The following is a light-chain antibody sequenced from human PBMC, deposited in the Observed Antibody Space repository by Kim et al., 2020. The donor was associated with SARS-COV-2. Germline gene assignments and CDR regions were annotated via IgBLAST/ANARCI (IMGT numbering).Light chain of an antibody. V-gene: IGLV3-1*01. CDR1: KLGDKY. CDR2: QDI. J-gene: IGLJ2*01. Sequence: SYDLTQPPSVSVSPGQTASITCSGDKLGDKYVCWYQQKPGQSPVVVIYQDIKRPSGIPERFSGSNSGNTATLTISGTQAMDEADYYCQAWDSTTVVFGGGTQLTVL. CDR3: QAWDSTTVV.